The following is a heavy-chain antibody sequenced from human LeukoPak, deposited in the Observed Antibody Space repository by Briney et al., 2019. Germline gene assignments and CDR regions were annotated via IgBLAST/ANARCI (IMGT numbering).Heavy chain of an antibody. J-gene: IGHJ4*02. D-gene: IGHD3-3*01. CDR1: GGSFSGYY. Sequence: SETLSLTCAVYGGSFSGYYWRWIRQPPGKGLEWIGEINHSGSTNYNPSLKSRVTISVDTSKNQFSLKLSSVTAADTAVYYCARLPFWSGYPDYWGQGTLVTVSS. CDR3: ARLPFWSGYPDY. V-gene: IGHV4-34*01. CDR2: INHSGST.